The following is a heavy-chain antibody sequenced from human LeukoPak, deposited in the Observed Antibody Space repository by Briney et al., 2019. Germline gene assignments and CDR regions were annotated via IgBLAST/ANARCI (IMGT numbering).Heavy chain of an antibody. CDR3: AKVGAATKYYFDY. J-gene: IGHJ4*02. V-gene: IGHV3-30*18. CDR1: GFTFSSYG. CDR2: ISYDGSNK. D-gene: IGHD5-24*01. Sequence: PGRSLRLSCAASGFTFSSYGMHWVRQAPGKGLEWVAVISYDGSNKYYADSVKGRFTISRDNSKNTLYLQMNSLRAEDTAVYYCAKVGAATKYYFDYWGQGTLVTVSA.